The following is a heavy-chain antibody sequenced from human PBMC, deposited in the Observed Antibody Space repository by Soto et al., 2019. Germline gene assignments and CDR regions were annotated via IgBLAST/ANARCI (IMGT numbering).Heavy chain of an antibody. J-gene: IGHJ4*02. CDR1: GFTFSTYA. D-gene: IGHD6-25*01. V-gene: IGHV3-23*01. CDR3: AKQPLKVPLRFDY. CDR2: ISSSSGST. Sequence: EVQLLESGGGLVQPGGSLRLSCAASGFTFSTYAMAWVRQAPGKGLEWVSSISSSSGSTFYADSVKGRFTISRDNSENTLSRQMNSLRAEDTDVYYCAKQPLKVPLRFDYWGQGTLVTVSS.